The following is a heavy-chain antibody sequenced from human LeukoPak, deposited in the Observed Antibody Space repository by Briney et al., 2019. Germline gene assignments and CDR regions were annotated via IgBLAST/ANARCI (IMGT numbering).Heavy chain of an antibody. CDR3: ARGRPHGNDY. J-gene: IGHJ4*02. CDR2: IASDGSST. Sequence: GGSLRLSCAASAFTFSSYWMNWVRQAPGKGLVWVSRIASDGSSTTYADSVKGRFSISRDNAKNTLYLQMNSLRVEDTAVYYCARGRPHGNDYWGQGTLVTVSS. V-gene: IGHV3-74*01. D-gene: IGHD4-23*01. CDR1: AFTFSSYW.